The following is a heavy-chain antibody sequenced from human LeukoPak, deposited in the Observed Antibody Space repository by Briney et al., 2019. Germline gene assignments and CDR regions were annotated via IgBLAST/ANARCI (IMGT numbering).Heavy chain of an antibody. V-gene: IGHV4-34*01. CDR2: INHSGST. CDR3: ARRKWGSGSYSLDY. D-gene: IGHD3-10*01. Sequence: SETLSLTCAVYGGSFSGYYWCWIREPPGKGLEWIGEINHSGSTNYNPSLNNPSLKSRFTISVDTSKNQISLKLSSLTAADTAVYYCARRKWGSGSYSLDYWGQGTLVTVSS. CDR1: GGSFSGYY. J-gene: IGHJ4*02.